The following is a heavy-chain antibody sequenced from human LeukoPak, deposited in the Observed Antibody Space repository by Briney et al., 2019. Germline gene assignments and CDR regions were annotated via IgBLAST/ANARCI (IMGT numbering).Heavy chain of an antibody. CDR3: ARTRRQSMVRGVILTYYFDY. D-gene: IGHD3-10*01. CDR1: GYTFTTYD. J-gene: IGHJ4*02. CDR2: MNPNSGKT. V-gene: IGHV1-8*01. Sequence: ASVKVSCKASGYTFTTYDIHWVRQATGQGLEWMGWMNPNSGKTGYAQKFQGRVSMTRSTSISTAYMELSSLRSEDTAVYYCARTRRQSMVRGVILTYYFDYWGQGTLVTVSS.